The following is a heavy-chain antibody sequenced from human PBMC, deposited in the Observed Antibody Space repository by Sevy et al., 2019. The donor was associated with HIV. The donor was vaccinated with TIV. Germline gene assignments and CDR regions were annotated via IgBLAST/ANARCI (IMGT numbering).Heavy chain of an antibody. D-gene: IGHD3-22*01. J-gene: IGHJ3*02. CDR1: GFTFSSYA. CDR3: AREGYYYDSSGYLTPDAFDI. V-gene: IGHV3-30-3*01. Sequence: GGSRRLSCAASGFTFSSYAMHWVRQAPGKGLEWVAVISYDGSNKYYADSVKGRFTISRDNSKNTLYLQMNSLRAEDTAVYYCAREGYYYDSSGYLTPDAFDIWGQGTMVTVSS. CDR2: ISYDGSNK.